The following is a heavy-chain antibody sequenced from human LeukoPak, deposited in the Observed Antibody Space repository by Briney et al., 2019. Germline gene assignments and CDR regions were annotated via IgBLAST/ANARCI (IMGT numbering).Heavy chain of an antibody. V-gene: IGHV3-9*01. CDR3: AKGRDKYQLLSKNWFDP. CDR2: ISWNSGSI. CDR1: GFTFDDYA. D-gene: IGHD2-2*01. Sequence: GGSLRLSCAASGFTFDDYAMHWVRQAPEKGLEWVSGISWNSGSIGYADSVKGRFTISRDNAKNSLYLQMNSLRAEDTALYYCAKGRDKYQLLSKNWFDPWGQGTLVTVSS. J-gene: IGHJ5*02.